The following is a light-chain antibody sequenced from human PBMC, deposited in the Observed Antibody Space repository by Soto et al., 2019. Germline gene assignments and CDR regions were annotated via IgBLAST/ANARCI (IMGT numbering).Light chain of an antibody. CDR2: SNN. Sequence: QAVVTQPPSASGTPGQRVTISCSGSTSNIGSNTANWYQQLPGTAPKLLIYSNNQRPSGVPDRFSGSKSGTSASLAISGLQSEDEAVYYCAAWDDSLNGVVFGGGTKLTVL. CDR1: TSNIGSNT. V-gene: IGLV1-44*01. J-gene: IGLJ2*01. CDR3: AAWDDSLNGVV.